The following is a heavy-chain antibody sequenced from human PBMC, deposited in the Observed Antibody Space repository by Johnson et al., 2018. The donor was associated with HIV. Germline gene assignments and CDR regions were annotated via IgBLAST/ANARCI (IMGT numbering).Heavy chain of an antibody. CDR1: GFTFSSYD. Sequence: EVQLVESGGGLVQPGGSLRLSCAASGFTFSSYDMHWVRQATGKGLEWVSAIGTAGDTYYPGSVKGRFTISRENAKNSLYLQMNSLRAEDTAVYYCAREDQNWNYDHAFDFWGQGTMVTVSS. V-gene: IGHV3-13*01. CDR3: AREDQNWNYDHAFDF. CDR2: IGTAGDT. J-gene: IGHJ3*01. D-gene: IGHD1-7*01.